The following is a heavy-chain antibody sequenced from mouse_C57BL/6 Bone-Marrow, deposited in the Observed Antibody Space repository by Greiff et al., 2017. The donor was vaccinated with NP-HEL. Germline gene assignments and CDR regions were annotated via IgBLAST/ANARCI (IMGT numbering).Heavy chain of an antibody. J-gene: IGHJ4*01. Sequence: VKLQQPGAELVKPGASVKMSCKASGYTFTSYWITWVKQRPGQGLEWIGDIYPGSGSTNYNEKFKSKATLTVDTSSSTAYMQLSSLTSEDSAVYYCARGDYGIAMDYWGQGTSVTVSS. CDR2: IYPGSGST. CDR3: ARGDYGIAMDY. CDR1: GYTFTSYW. D-gene: IGHD1-1*01. V-gene: IGHV1-55*01.